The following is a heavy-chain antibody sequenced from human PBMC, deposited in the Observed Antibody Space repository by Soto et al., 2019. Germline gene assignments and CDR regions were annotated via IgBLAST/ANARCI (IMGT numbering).Heavy chain of an antibody. CDR3: TSAESPGPSYFFHS. Sequence: SLRLSCASSVFTYSGYWMSCVRHSPGKWLEWVASIKQDGSETTQYAPSLKGRFTISRDDSNSIAYLQMSSLQVDDSAVYYCTSAESPGPSYFFHSWGQAVLVTVSS. V-gene: IGHV3-49*04. J-gene: IGHJ4*02. CDR1: VFTYSGYW. CDR2: IKQDGSETT.